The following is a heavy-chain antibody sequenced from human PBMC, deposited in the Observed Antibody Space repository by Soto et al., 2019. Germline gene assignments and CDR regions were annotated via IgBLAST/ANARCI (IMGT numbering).Heavy chain of an antibody. Sequence: QVQLVESGGGVVQPGRSLRLSCAASGFIFSTYGMHWVRQAPGKGLEWVALISYHGRDIYYADSVKGRFTISRDNSKNTLYRQMNSLSPEDTAVYYCANQIGGYNPRPFFDLWGRGTLVTVSS. J-gene: IGHJ2*01. D-gene: IGHD5-12*01. CDR2: ISYHGRDI. CDR3: ANQIGGYNPRPFFDL. V-gene: IGHV3-30*18. CDR1: GFIFSTYG.